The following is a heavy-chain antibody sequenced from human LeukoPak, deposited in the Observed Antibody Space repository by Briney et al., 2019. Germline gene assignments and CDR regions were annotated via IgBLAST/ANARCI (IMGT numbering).Heavy chain of an antibody. J-gene: IGHJ5*02. V-gene: IGHV3-23*01. D-gene: IGHD5-18*01. CDR3: ARGRGYSQSNWVDP. CDR1: GFTFSSYG. CDR2: ISGSGGTT. Sequence: GGTLRLSCAASGFTFSSYGMSWVRQAPGKGLEWVSAISGSGGTTYYADSVKGRFTISRDNSKNTLYLQMNSLRAEDTAVYYCARGRGYSQSNWVDPWGQGTMVTVSA.